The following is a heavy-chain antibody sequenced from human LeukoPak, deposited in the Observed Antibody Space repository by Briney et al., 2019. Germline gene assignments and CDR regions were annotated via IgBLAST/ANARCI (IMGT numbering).Heavy chain of an antibody. J-gene: IGHJ4*02. CDR3: TRHVPNNGYANFDY. D-gene: IGHD5-12*01. CDR2: IRSKANTYAT. CDR1: GFTFSGSA. V-gene: IGHV3-73*01. Sequence: PGGSLRLSCAASGFTFSGSAMHWVRQASGKGLEWVGRIRSKANTYATAYAASVKGRFTISRDDSKNTAYLQMNRLKTEDTAVYYCTRHVPNNGYANFDYWGQGTLVTVSS.